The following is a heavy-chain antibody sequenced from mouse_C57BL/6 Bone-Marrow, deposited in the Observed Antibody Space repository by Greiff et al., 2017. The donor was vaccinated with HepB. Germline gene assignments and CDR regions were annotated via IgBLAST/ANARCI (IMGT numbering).Heavy chain of an antibody. CDR3: TRGLWYWYFDV. V-gene: IGHV14-1*01. Sequence: EVKLMESGAELVRPGASVKLSCTASGFNIKDYYMHWVKQRPEQGLEWIGRIDPEDGDTEYAPKFQGKATMTADTSSNTAYLQLSSLTSEDAAVCYCTRGLWYWYFDVWGTGTTVTDSS. D-gene: IGHD1-1*02. J-gene: IGHJ1*03. CDR1: GFNIKDYY. CDR2: IDPEDGDT.